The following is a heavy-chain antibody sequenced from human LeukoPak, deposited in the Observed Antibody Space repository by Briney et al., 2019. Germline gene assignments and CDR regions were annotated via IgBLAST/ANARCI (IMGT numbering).Heavy chain of an antibody. Sequence: SETLSLTCTVSGGSISSSSYYWGWIRQPPGKGLEWIGTMYYSGSTYYNPSLKNRVTISLDTSKNQFSLKLNSVTAADTAVYYCARSVDTSMVGDYWGQGTLVTVSS. CDR1: GGSISSSSYY. CDR3: ARSVDTSMVGDY. V-gene: IGHV4-39*07. D-gene: IGHD5-18*01. J-gene: IGHJ4*02. CDR2: MYYSGST.